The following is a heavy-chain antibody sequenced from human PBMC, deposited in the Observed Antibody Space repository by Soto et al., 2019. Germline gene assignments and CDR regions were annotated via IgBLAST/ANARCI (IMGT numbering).Heavy chain of an antibody. D-gene: IGHD1-1*01. V-gene: IGHV1-69*13. CDR1: GGTFSSYA. CDR3: ATPYTTGTTGDFDY. J-gene: IGHJ4*02. CDR2: IIPIFGTA. Sequence: SVKVSCKASGGTFSSYAISWVRQAPGQGLEWMGGIIPIFGTANYAQKFQGRVTITADASTSTAYTELSSLRSEDTAVYYCATPYTTGTTGDFDYWGQGTLVTVSS.